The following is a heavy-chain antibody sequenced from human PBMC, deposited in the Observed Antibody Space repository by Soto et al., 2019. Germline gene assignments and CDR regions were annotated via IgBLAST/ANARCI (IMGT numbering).Heavy chain of an antibody. D-gene: IGHD5-12*01. CDR3: SRLGRATRPEQAFDI. V-gene: IGHV3-49*03. CDR1: GIAFGDNA. CDR2: ITSKAYGGIS. J-gene: IGHJ3*02. Sequence: PGGSLRLSCTASGIAFGDNAMTWFRQAPGMGLEWVGFITSKAYGGISHYAASVKGRFTISRDDSKSIAYLQMNSLRTEDTSVYYCSRLGRATRPEQAFDIWGRGTMVTVSS.